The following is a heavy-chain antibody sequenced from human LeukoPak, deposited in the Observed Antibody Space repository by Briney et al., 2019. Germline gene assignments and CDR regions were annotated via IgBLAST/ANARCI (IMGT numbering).Heavy chain of an antibody. CDR3: AKGHCSGGSCSNYFDY. Sequence: GGSLRLSCAASGFTFSSYGMSWVRQAPGKGLEWVSAISGSGGSTYYADSVKGRFTISRDNSKNTLYLQMNSLRAEDTAVYYCAKGHCSGGSCSNYFDYWGQGTLVTVSS. J-gene: IGHJ4*02. CDR1: GFTFSSYG. D-gene: IGHD2-15*01. V-gene: IGHV3-23*01. CDR2: ISGSGGST.